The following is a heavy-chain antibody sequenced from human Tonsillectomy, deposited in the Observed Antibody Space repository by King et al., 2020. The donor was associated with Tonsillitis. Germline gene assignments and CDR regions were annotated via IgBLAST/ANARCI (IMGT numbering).Heavy chain of an antibody. CDR3: ATDLTVFGVVIEYYFDA. J-gene: IGHJ4*02. CDR1: GGSISSYY. Sequence: QLQESGPGLVKPSETLSLTCTVSGGSISSYYWSWIRQPAGKGLEWIGRIYYSGSTNYNPSLKSRVTMSVDKSKNQFSLKLSSVTAADSAVYYCATDLTVFGVVIEYYFDAWGQGTLVTVSS. V-gene: IGHV4-4*07. CDR2: IYYSGST. D-gene: IGHD3-3*01.